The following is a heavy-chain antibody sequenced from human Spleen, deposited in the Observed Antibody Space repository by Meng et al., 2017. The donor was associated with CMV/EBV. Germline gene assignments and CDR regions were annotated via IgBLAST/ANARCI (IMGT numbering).Heavy chain of an antibody. V-gene: IGHV4-59*01. J-gene: IGHJ6*02. CDR3: ARLGYFYYTLDV. CDR2: IYYSGST. Sequence: GSLRLSCNVSGGSINSYYWSWIRQPPGKGLEWIGYIYYSGSTYYNSSLKSRITISVDRSRSQFSLKVSSVTAADTAVYYCARLGYFYYTLDVWGRGTTVTVSS. CDR1: GGSINSYY.